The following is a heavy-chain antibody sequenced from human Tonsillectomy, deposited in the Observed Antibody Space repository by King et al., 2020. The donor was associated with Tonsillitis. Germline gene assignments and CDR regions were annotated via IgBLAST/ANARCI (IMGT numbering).Heavy chain of an antibody. D-gene: IGHD6-19*01. J-gene: IGHJ1*01. CDR3: ARSPSSGWYKDAEYFQH. Sequence: VQLVESGGGLVKPGGSLRLSCAASGFSLSNYGMNWVRQAPGKGLEWVSSISSSSTNIYYADSVKGRITISRDNAKNSLFLQMNSLRAEDTAVYYCARSPSSGWYKDAEYFQHWGQGTLLTVSS. CDR2: ISSSSTNI. V-gene: IGHV3-21*01. CDR1: GFSLSNYG.